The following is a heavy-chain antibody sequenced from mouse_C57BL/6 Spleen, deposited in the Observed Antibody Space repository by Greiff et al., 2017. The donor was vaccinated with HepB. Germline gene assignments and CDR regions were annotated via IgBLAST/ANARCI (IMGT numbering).Heavy chain of an antibody. CDR1: GYTFTSYW. CDR2: IDPSDSET. Sequence: VQLQQSGAELVRPGSSVKLSCKASGYTFTSYWMHWVKQRPIQGLEWIGNIDPSDSETHYNQKFKDKATLTVDKSSSTAYMQLSSLTSEDSAVYSCARDYGNAMDYWGQGTSVTVSS. CDR3: ARDYGNAMDY. J-gene: IGHJ4*01. D-gene: IGHD1-1*01. V-gene: IGHV1-52*01.